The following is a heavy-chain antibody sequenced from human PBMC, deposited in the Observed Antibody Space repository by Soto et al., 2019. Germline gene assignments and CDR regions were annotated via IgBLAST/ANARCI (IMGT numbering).Heavy chain of an antibody. V-gene: IGHV3-30*03. CDR2: ISYDGNNK. CDR3: ARGPSYSDSYFDH. D-gene: IGHD4-17*01. J-gene: IGHJ4*02. Sequence: QVQLVESGGGAVQPGGSRRLSCAASEFTFSNYAMHWVRQAPGKGLQWLAVISYDGNNKYYADSVEGRFTISRDNSKNTVDLQMNSLRLEDTAVYYWARGPSYSDSYFDHWGQGTLVTVSS. CDR1: EFTFSNYA.